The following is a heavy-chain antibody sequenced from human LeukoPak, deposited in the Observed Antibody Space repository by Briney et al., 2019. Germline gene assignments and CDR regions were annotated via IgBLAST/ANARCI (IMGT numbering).Heavy chain of an antibody. J-gene: IGHJ5*02. CDR1: GYTFTSYD. V-gene: IGHV1-8*01. D-gene: IGHD4-17*01. CDR3: ARVWGYGEFWFDP. CDR2: MNPNSGNT. Sequence: VASVKVSCKASGYTFTSYDINWVRQAPGQGLEWMGWMNPNSGNTGYAQKFQGRVTMTRNTSISTAYMELSSLRSEDTAVYYCARVWGYGEFWFDPWGQGTLVTVSS.